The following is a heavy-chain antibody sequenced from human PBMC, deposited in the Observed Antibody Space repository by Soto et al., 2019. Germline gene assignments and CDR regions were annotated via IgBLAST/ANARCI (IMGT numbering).Heavy chain of an antibody. CDR3: ARHLSQFRFLETFFLGY. J-gene: IGHJ4*02. CDR1: GDSLSSDDYY. V-gene: IGHV4-39*01. D-gene: IGHD3-3*01. Sequence: SETLSLTCIVSGDSLSSDDYYWAWIRQPPGKGLEWIGSIRSGGSTYLNPSLRGRVTISEDMSKNQFSLTLNSAAAADTAVYYCARHLSQFRFLETFFLGYWGQGARVTVS. CDR2: IRSGGST.